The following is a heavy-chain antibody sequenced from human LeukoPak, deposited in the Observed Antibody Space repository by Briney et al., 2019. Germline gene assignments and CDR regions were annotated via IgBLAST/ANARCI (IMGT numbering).Heavy chain of an antibody. J-gene: IGHJ4*02. Sequence: PGGSLRLSCAASGFTFDDYAMHWVRHAPGKGLEWVSGISWNSGSIGYADSVKGRFTISRDNAKNSLYLQMNSLRAEDTALYYCAKVPYARDYYDSSGYYYYFDYWGQGTLVTVSS. D-gene: IGHD3-22*01. CDR2: ISWNSGSI. V-gene: IGHV3-9*01. CDR1: GFTFDDYA. CDR3: AKVPYARDYYDSSGYYYYFDY.